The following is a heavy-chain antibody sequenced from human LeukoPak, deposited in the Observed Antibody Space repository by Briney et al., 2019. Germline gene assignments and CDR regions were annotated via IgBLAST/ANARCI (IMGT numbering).Heavy chain of an antibody. J-gene: IGHJ3*02. D-gene: IGHD5-24*01. CDR1: GGSISVGTYY. Sequence: SETLSLTCTVSGGSISVGTYYRSWIRQPPGKGLEWIGYIYYSGSTYYNPSLKSRVSISVDTSKNQFSLKLSSVTAADTAVFYCARDRDGYNLDAFDIWGQGTMVTVSS. V-gene: IGHV4-30-4*08. CDR3: ARDRDGYNLDAFDI. CDR2: IYYSGST.